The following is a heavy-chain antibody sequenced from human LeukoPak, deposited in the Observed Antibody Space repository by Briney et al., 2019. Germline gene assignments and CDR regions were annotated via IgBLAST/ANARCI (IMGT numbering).Heavy chain of an antibody. CDR3: ATRQYRYYDSSGYYLN. D-gene: IGHD3-22*01. CDR1: GYTFTSYG. Sequence: ASVKVSCKASGYTFTSYGISWVRQAPGQGLEWMGWINPNSGGTNYAQKFQGRVTMTRDTSISTAYMELSRLRSDDTAVYYCATRQYRYYDSSGYYLNWGQGTLVTVSS. V-gene: IGHV1-2*02. CDR2: INPNSGGT. J-gene: IGHJ4*02.